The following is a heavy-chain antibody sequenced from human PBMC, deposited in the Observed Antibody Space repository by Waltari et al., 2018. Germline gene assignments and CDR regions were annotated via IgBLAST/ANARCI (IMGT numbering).Heavy chain of an antibody. Sequence: QVQLQQWGAGLLKPSETLSLTCAVYGGSFSGYYWSWIRQPPGKGLEWIGEINHSGSTNYNPSLKSRVTISVDTSKNQFSLKLSSVTAADTAVYYCARGFGIAAAGHRVGLGYWGQGTLVTVSS. D-gene: IGHD6-13*01. J-gene: IGHJ4*02. CDR1: GGSFSGYY. CDR2: INHSGST. V-gene: IGHV4-34*01. CDR3: ARGFGIAAAGHRVGLGY.